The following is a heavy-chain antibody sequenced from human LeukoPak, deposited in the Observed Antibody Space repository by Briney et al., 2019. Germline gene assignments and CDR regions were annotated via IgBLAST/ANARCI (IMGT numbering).Heavy chain of an antibody. Sequence: SETLSLTCTVSGVSISSYYWSWIRQPPGKGLEWIGYIYYSGRTNYNPSLKRRVTISVDTSKNQFSLKLSSMTAADTAVYSCARHSPILSDAFDIWGQGTMVTVSS. V-gene: IGHV4-59*08. CDR1: GVSISSYY. CDR2: IYYSGRT. J-gene: IGHJ3*02. CDR3: ARHSPILSDAFDI.